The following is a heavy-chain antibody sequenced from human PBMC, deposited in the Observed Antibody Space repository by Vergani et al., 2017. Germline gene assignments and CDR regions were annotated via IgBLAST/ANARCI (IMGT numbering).Heavy chain of an antibody. V-gene: IGHV3-9*01. CDR1: GFTFDDYA. CDR2: ISWNSGSI. CDR3: AKGRRDILTARIDY. Sequence: EVQLVESGGGLVQPGRSLRLFCAASGFTFDDYAMHWVRQAPGKGLEWVSGISWNSGSIGYADSVKGRFTISRDNAKNSLYLQMNSLRAKDTALYYCAKGRRDILTARIDYWGQGTLVTVSS. D-gene: IGHD3-9*01. J-gene: IGHJ4*02.